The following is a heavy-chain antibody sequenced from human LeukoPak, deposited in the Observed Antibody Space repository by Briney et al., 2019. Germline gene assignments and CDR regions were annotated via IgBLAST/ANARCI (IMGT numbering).Heavy chain of an antibody. Sequence: GRSLRLSCAASGFTFSSYGMHWVRRAPGKGLEWVAVISYDGSNKYYADSVKGRFTISRDNSKNTLYLQMNSLRAEDTAVYYCAKDLTVVPAAMRYDAFDIWGQGTMVTVSS. CDR1: GFTFSSYG. D-gene: IGHD2-2*01. CDR2: ISYDGSNK. CDR3: AKDLTVVPAAMRYDAFDI. V-gene: IGHV3-30*18. J-gene: IGHJ3*02.